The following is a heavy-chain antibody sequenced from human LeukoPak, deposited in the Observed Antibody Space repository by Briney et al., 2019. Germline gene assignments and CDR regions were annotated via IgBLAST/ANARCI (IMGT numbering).Heavy chain of an antibody. CDR2: IYYSGST. CDR3: ARLDYGDYGRLDY. CDR1: GDSISSGGYY. D-gene: IGHD4-17*01. V-gene: IGHV4-31*03. Sequence: SQTLSLTCTVSGDSISSGGYYWSWIRQHPGKGLEWIGYIYYSGSTSYNPSLKSRITMSVDRSKNQFSLKLTSVTAADTAVYYCARLDYGDYGRLDYWGQGTLVTVSS. J-gene: IGHJ4*02.